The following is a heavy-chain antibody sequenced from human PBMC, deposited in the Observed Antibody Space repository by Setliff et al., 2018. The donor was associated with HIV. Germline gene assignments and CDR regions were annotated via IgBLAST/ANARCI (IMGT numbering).Heavy chain of an antibody. V-gene: IGHV4-61*09. CDR2: IHTSGVT. D-gene: IGHD6-13*01. CDR1: GGSISSGSYY. CDR3: ARGARLLAGYSDRWDYYYMGV. J-gene: IGHJ6*03. Sequence: SETLSLTCTVSGGSISSGSYYWSWIRQPAGKGLEWIGQIHTSGVTNYNPSLKSRVTISLDTSKNQFSLRLTSVTAADTAVYYCARGARLLAGYSDRWDYYYMGVWGKGTTVTVSS.